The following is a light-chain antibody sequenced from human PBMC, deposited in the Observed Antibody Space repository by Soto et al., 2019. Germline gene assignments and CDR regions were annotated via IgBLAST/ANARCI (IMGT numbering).Light chain of an antibody. CDR3: QQYHKWPLT. CDR2: DAS. J-gene: IGKJ4*01. Sequence: EIVMSQSPATLSVSPGEKATLSCRASQSVSSYLAWYQQKPGQAPRLLIYDASNRATGIPARFSGSGYGSEFTLTISSLQSEDFAVYYCQQYHKWPLTFGGGTKVDI. V-gene: IGKV3D-15*01. CDR1: QSVSSY.